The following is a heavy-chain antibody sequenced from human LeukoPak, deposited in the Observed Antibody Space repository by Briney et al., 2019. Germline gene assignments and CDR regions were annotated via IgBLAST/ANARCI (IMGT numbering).Heavy chain of an antibody. Sequence: GGSLRLSCAASGFTFSSYEMNWVRQAPGKGLEWVSYISSSGSTIYYADSVKSRFTISRDNAKNSLYLQMNSLRAEDTAVYYCARDYYDYVWGSYTRLDYWGQGTLVTVSS. CDR2: ISSSGSTI. D-gene: IGHD3-16*01. J-gene: IGHJ4*02. CDR3: ARDYYDYVWGSYTRLDY. CDR1: GFTFSSYE. V-gene: IGHV3-48*03.